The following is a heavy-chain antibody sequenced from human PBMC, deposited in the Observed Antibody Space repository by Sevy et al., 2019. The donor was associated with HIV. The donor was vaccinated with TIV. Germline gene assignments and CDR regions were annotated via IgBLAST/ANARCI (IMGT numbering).Heavy chain of an antibody. Sequence: GGSLRLSCAASGFTFSSYGMHWVRQAPGKGLEWVAVISYDGSNKYYADSVKGRFTISRDNSKNTLYLQMNSQRAEDTAVYYCAKDLTYYDSSGSITSILDYWGQGTLVTVSS. CDR1: GFTFSSYG. D-gene: IGHD3-22*01. V-gene: IGHV3-30*18. J-gene: IGHJ4*02. CDR2: ISYDGSNK. CDR3: AKDLTYYDSSGSITSILDY.